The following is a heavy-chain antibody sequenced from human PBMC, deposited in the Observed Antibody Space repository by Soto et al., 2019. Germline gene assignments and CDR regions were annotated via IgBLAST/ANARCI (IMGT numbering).Heavy chain of an antibody. CDR1: GFTFSSYG. Sequence: GGSLRLSCAASGFTFSSYGMHWVRLTPGKGLEWVALVWNDGTNPYYADSVQGRFTISRDNSKNTLYLQMNRLSAEDTAVYYCARDNVARTNYFWFDPRGQGTLVTVSS. CDR2: VWNDGTNP. D-gene: IGHD1-7*01. CDR3: ARDNVARTNYFWFDP. V-gene: IGHV3-33*01. J-gene: IGHJ5*02.